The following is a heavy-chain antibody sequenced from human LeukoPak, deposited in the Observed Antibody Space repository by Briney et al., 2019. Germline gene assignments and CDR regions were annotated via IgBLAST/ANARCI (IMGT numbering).Heavy chain of an antibody. J-gene: IGHJ4*02. CDR2: IYYSGST. CDR3: AREDYGETDY. V-gene: IGHV4-31*03. D-gene: IGHD4-17*01. Sequence: SETLSLTCTVSGDSISSGGYYWSWIRQHPGKGLEWIGYIYYSGSTYYNPSLKSRVTIPVDTSKNQFSLKLSSVTAADTAVYYCAREDYGETDYWGQGTLVTVSS. CDR1: GDSISSGGYY.